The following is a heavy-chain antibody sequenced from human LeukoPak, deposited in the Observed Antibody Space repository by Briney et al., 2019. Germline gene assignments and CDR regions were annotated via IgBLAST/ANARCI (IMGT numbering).Heavy chain of an antibody. Sequence: GRSLRLSCAPSGFTFSRHGMHWVRQAPGKGLEWVAIISNDGSRKYYAHSVEGRFTISRDNSKNTLYLQMDSLRAEDTAVYYCARDRAWNYFDYWGQGTLATVSS. D-gene: IGHD3-3*01. CDR3: ARDRAWNYFDY. V-gene: IGHV3-30*03. CDR1: GFTFSRHG. CDR2: ISNDGSRK. J-gene: IGHJ4*02.